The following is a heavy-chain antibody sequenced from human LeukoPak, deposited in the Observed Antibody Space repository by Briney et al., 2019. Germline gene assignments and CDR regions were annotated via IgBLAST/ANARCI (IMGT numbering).Heavy chain of an antibody. Sequence: SETLSLTCAVYGGSFSGYYWSWIRQPAGKGLEWIGRIYTSGSTNYNPSLKSRVTMSVDTSKNQFSLKLSSVTAADTAIYYCAKGAGGFSYYNWFDPWGQGTLVTVSS. CDR2: IYTSGST. CDR1: GGSFSGYY. J-gene: IGHJ5*02. D-gene: IGHD5-18*01. CDR3: AKGAGGFSYYNWFDP. V-gene: IGHV4-59*10.